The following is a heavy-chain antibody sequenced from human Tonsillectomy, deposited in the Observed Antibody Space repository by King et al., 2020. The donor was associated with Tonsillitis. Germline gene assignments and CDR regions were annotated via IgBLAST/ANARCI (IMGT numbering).Heavy chain of an antibody. D-gene: IGHD4-17*01. V-gene: IGHV3-30*02. CDR1: GFTFSSYG. CDR2: MRNDGTNS. J-gene: IGHJ4*02. CDR3: AKDISVSTAFDY. Sequence: VQLVESGGGVVQPGGSLRLSCAASGFTFSSYGMHWVRQAPGTGLEWVALMRNDGTNSYYADSVKGRFTISRDNSKNTLYLQMNSLRAEDTAVYYCAKDISVSTAFDYWGQGTLVTVSA.